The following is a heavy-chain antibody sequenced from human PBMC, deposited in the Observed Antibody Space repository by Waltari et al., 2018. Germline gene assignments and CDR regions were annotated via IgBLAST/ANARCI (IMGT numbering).Heavy chain of an antibody. J-gene: IGHJ3*02. CDR3: ARHCVAYGGAFDI. Sequence: QLQLQESGPGLVRPSETLSLTCTVSGGSFRSDNYYWGWIRQPPGKGLEWIGSVYYSGSTYYSKALKSRVSISADTSRNQFSLELSSVTAADTSLYFCARHCVAYGGAFDIWGQGTMVTVSS. CDR1: GGSFRSDNYY. CDR2: VYYSGST. V-gene: IGHV4-39*01. D-gene: IGHD4-17*01.